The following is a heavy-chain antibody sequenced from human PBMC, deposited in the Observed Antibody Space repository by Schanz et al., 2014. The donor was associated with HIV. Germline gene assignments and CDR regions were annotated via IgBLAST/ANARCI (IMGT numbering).Heavy chain of an antibody. V-gene: IGHV3-33*08. D-gene: IGHD6-13*01. CDR1: GFTFSTYS. CDR2: IWYDGTNI. CDR3: AREYYSRNWNWFDP. Sequence: VQLVESGGGLVKPGGSLRLSCAGSGFTFSTYSMNWVRRAPGKGLEWVAVIWYDGTNIDYADSVKGRFTVSRDNSKNMLYLQMNSLRAEDTAVYYCAREYYSRNWNWFDPWGQGTLVTVSS. J-gene: IGHJ5*02.